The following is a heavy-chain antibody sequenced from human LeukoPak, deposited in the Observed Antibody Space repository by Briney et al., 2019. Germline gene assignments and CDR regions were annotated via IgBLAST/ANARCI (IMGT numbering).Heavy chain of an antibody. V-gene: IGHV1-69*05. D-gene: IGHD3-10*01. Sequence: ASVTVSCKASVGTFSSYASSWVRQAPGQGLEWVGGMVPIFGTANYAQKFQGGVTLTTDESTSTAYMELSSLRSEDTAVYYCAREGVAGLNYFDYWGQGTLVTVSS. CDR2: MVPIFGTA. CDR1: VGTFSSYA. J-gene: IGHJ4*02. CDR3: AREGVAGLNYFDY.